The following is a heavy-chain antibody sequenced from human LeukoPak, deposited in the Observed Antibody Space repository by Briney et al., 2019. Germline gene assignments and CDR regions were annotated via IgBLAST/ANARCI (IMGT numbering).Heavy chain of an antibody. CDR1: GGSISSGDYY. J-gene: IGHJ6*03. V-gene: IGHV4-30-4*08. D-gene: IGHD3-10*01. CDR3: ARVYYGSGSYPTLYYYYYMDV. CDR2: IYYSGST. Sequence: PSETLSLTCTVSGGSISSGDYYWSWIRQPPGKGLEWIRYIYYSGSTYYNPSLKSRVTISVDTSKNQFSLKLSSVTAADTAVYYCARVYYGSGSYPTLYYYYYMDVWGKGTTVTVSS.